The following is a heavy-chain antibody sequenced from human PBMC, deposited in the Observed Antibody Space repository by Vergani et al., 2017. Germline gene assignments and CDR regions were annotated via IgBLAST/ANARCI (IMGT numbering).Heavy chain of an antibody. CDR2: IYYDGSKK. Sequence: QVQLVESGGGVVQPGRSLRLSCTSSGFTFSTYAMHWVRQAPGKGLEWVAIIYYDGSKKYYADSVMGRFTISRGNSRNTLDLLMSSLRAEDTAIYYCVREGSYCGSTTCRNPSYVYYYHMDVWGEGTTVTVSS. D-gene: IGHD2-21*01. CDR3: VREGSYCGSTTCRNPSYVYYYHMDV. V-gene: IGHV3-33*01. J-gene: IGHJ6*03. CDR1: GFTFSTYA.